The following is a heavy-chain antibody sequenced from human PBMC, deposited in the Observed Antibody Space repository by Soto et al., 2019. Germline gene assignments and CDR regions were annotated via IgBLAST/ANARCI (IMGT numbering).Heavy chain of an antibody. Sequence: QVQLVESGGGVVQPGRSLRLSCAASGFTFSSYGMHWVRQAPGKGLEWVAVISYDGSNKYYADSVKGRFTISRDNSKNTLYLQISSLRAEDTEVYYCAKDRRGYRRSWTYYYYYGMDVWGNGTTVTVSS. CDR2: ISYDGSNK. J-gene: IGHJ6*04. CDR1: GFTFSSYG. V-gene: IGHV3-30*18. D-gene: IGHD6-13*01. CDR3: AKDRRGYRRSWTYYYYYGMDV.